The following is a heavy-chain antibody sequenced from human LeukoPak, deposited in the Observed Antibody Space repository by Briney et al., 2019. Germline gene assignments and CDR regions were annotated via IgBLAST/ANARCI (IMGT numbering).Heavy chain of an antibody. CDR3: ASLIVATGRIPDY. Sequence: GGSLRLSCAASGFTFSSYEMNWVRQAPGKGLEWVSYISSSGSTIYYADSVKGRFTISRDNAKNSLYLQMNSLRAEDTAVYYCASLIVATGRIPDYWGQGTLVTVSP. CDR1: GFTFSSYE. CDR2: ISSSGSTI. V-gene: IGHV3-48*03. D-gene: IGHD5-12*01. J-gene: IGHJ4*02.